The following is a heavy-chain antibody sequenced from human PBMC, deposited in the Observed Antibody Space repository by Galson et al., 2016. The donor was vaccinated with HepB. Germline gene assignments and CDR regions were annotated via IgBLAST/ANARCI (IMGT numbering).Heavy chain of an antibody. J-gene: IGHJ4*02. CDR1: GYTFTSYA. Sequence: SVKVSCKASGYTFTSYAISWVRQAPGQGLEWMGWISAYNSNTNYAQKVQGRVTLTTDTSASTAYKELTSLRSDDTAVYYCAPSLRGGYGGYWGQGTLVTVSS. CDR3: APSLRGGYGGY. CDR2: ISAYNSNT. V-gene: IGHV1-18*01. D-gene: IGHD1-26*01.